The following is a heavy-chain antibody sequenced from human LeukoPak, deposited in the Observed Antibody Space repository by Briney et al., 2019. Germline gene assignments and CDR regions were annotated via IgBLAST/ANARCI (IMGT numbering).Heavy chain of an antibody. CDR2: INPSGGST. V-gene: IGHV1-46*01. Sequence: GASVKVSCKASGYTFTSYYMHWVRQAPGQGLEWMGIINPSGGSTSYAQKFQGRVTMTRDTSTSTVYMELSSLRSEDTAVYYCARDSSGWPTGNWFDPWGQGTLVTVSS. D-gene: IGHD6-19*01. J-gene: IGHJ5*02. CDR1: GYTFTSYY. CDR3: ARDSSGWPTGNWFDP.